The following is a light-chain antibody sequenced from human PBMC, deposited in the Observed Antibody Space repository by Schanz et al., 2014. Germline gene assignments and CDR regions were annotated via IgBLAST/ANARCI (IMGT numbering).Light chain of an antibody. CDR3: QQYYSSPLN. J-gene: IGKJ4*01. V-gene: IGKV1-5*03. Sequence: DIQMTQSPSTLSASVGDRVAITCRASQSVHIWLAWYQQKPGKAPKVLIYQASNLESGVPSRFSGSGSGTEFTLTISSLQAEDVAVYYCQQYYSSPLNFGGGT. CDR2: QAS. CDR1: QSVHIW.